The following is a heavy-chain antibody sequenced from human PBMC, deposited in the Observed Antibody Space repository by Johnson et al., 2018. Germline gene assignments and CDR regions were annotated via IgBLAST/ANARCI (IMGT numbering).Heavy chain of an antibody. CDR2: IDWNSGRV. V-gene: IGHV3-9*01. J-gene: IGHJ6*02. Sequence: VQLVQSGGGLVQPGGSLRLSCAASVFTFDGFAMHWVRQAPGKGLEWVSGIDWNSGRVGYADSVKGRVNISRDDAKNSLYLQMNSLRPEDTALYYCGKDIREGGMEVWGQGTTVIVSS. CDR1: VFTFDGFA. CDR3: GKDIREGGMEV. D-gene: IGHD3-3*01.